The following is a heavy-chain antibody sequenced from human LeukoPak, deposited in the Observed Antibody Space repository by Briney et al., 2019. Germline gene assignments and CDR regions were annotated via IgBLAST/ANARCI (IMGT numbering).Heavy chain of an antibody. CDR2: VDPSDSYT. V-gene: IGHV5-10-1*01. CDR1: GYSFINYR. D-gene: IGHD3-10*01. J-gene: IGHJ3*02. Sequence: KVGESLRISCKGSGYSFINYRISWVRQMPGKGLEWMGRVDPSDSYTNYSPSFQGHVSISADKSISTAYLQWRSLKASDTAMYYCASLFRDDVFDIWGQGTMVTVSS. CDR3: ASLFRDDVFDI.